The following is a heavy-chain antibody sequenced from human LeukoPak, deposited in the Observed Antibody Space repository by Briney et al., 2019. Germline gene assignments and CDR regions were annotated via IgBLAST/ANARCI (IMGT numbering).Heavy chain of an antibody. CDR1: GGTFSSYA. CDR2: IIPIFGTA. Sequence: SVKVSCKASGGTFSSYAISWVRQAPGQGLGWMGGIIPIFGTANYAQKFQGRVTITADKSTSTAYMELSSLRSEDTAVYYCARYCSSTSCYFFDPWGQGTLVTVSS. D-gene: IGHD2-2*01. J-gene: IGHJ5*02. CDR3: ARYCSSTSCYFFDP. V-gene: IGHV1-69*06.